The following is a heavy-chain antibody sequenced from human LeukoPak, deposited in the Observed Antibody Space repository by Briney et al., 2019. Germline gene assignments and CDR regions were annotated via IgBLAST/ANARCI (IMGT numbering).Heavy chain of an antibody. J-gene: IGHJ2*01. Sequence: GGSLRLSCVASGFTFSNYAMNWVRQAPGKGLEWVSGISGSGGSTFYADSVKGRFTISRDNSKNTVYLQLNSLRAEDMAVYYCARTNGYYDLWGRGTLVTVSS. CDR3: ARTNGYYDL. CDR2: ISGSGGST. D-gene: IGHD1/OR15-1a*01. V-gene: IGHV3-23*01. CDR1: GFTFSNYA.